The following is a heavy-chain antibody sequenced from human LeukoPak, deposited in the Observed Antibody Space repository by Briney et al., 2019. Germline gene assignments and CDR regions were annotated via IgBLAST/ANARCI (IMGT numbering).Heavy chain of an antibody. CDR3: ASIVGAFPAFDI. V-gene: IGHV3-21*01. J-gene: IGHJ3*02. Sequence: GGSLRLSCAASGFTFSSYPMNWVRQAPGKGLEWVSSLSGSSSHIYYADSVRGRFTISRDNAKNSLYLQMNSLRAEDTAVYYCASIVGAFPAFDIWGQGTMVTVSS. CDR1: GFTFSSYP. D-gene: IGHD1-26*01. CDR2: LSGSSSHI.